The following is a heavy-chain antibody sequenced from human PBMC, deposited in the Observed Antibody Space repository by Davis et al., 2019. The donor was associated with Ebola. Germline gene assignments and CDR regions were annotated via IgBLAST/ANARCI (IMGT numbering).Heavy chain of an antibody. D-gene: IGHD5-24*01. Sequence: SCKASGYTFTSYYMHWVRQAPGKGLEWVAVISYDGSNKYYADSVKGRFTISRDNSKNTLYLQMNSLRAEDTAVYYCAKSYPQEMATIGAYFDYWGQGTLVTVSS. CDR3: AKSYPQEMATIGAYFDY. J-gene: IGHJ4*02. CDR2: ISYDGSNK. V-gene: IGHV3-30*18. CDR1: GYTFTSYY.